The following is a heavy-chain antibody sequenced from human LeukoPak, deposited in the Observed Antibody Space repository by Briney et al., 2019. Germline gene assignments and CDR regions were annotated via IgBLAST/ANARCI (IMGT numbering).Heavy chain of an antibody. CDR2: IYHSGST. CDR1: AYSIRSGYF. D-gene: IGHD3-9*01. Sequence: SETLSLTCTVSAYSIRSGYFWGWIRQPPGKGLEWIASIYHSGSTYYNPSLKSRVTISVDTSKNQFSLKLTSVTAADTAVYYCARVLYYDVLTGCYINGWFDPWGQGTLVTVSS. CDR3: ARVLYYDVLTGCYINGWFDP. V-gene: IGHV4-38-2*02. J-gene: IGHJ5*02.